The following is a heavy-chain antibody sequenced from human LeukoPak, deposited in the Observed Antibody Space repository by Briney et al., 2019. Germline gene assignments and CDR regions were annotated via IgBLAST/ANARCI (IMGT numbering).Heavy chain of an antibody. V-gene: IGHV3-11*04. J-gene: IGHJ6*03. Sequence: GSLRLSCAASGFTFSDYYMSWIRQVPGKGLEWVSYISSSGSTIYYADSVKGRFTISRDNAKNSLYLQMNSLRAEDTAVYYCAKALDYYYYMDVWGKGTTVTVSS. CDR3: AKALDYYYYMDV. CDR1: GFTFSDYY. CDR2: ISSSGSTI.